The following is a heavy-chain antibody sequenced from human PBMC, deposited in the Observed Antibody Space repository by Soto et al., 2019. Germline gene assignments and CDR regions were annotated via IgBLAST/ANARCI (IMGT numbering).Heavy chain of an antibody. Sequence: ASVKVSCKASGGTFSSYAISWVRQAPGQGLEWMGGIIPIFGTANYAQKFQGRVTITADKSTSTAYMELSSLRSDDTAVYYCARPNGFYYDSSGYPHGFDPWGQGTLVTV. CDR2: IIPIFGTA. J-gene: IGHJ5*02. V-gene: IGHV1-69*06. CDR3: ARPNGFYYDSSGYPHGFDP. D-gene: IGHD3-22*01. CDR1: GGTFSSYA.